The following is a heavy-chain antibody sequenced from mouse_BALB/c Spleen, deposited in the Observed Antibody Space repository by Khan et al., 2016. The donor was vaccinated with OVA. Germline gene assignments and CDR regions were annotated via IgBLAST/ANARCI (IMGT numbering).Heavy chain of an antibody. Sequence: EVQLQESGPGLVKPSQSLSLTCSVSGYSFTSGYYWNWIRQFPGNKLEWMDYIRYDGSNNYKQTLKNRISFTRDTSKNQFFLKLTSVTTEDTATEYCARDYCGTSWYFDVWGEGTTVTVSS. J-gene: IGHJ1*01. V-gene: IGHV3-6*02. CDR1: GYSFTSGYY. D-gene: IGHD1-1*01. CDR3: ARDYCGTSWYFDV. CDR2: IRYDGSN.